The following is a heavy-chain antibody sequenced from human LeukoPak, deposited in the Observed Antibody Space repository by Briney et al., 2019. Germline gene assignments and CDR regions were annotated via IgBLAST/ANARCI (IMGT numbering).Heavy chain of an antibody. CDR3: ARVKGGIAAAGNYFDY. D-gene: IGHD6-13*01. V-gene: IGHV3-23*01. CDR2: ISGSCGST. Sequence: GGSLRLSCAASGFTFSSYAMSWVRQAPGKGLEWVSAISGSCGSTYYVDSVKGRFILYKDNYENTLHIQLNSLRTAATAVYYCARVKGGIAAAGNYFDYWGQGTLVTVSS. CDR1: GFTFSSYA. J-gene: IGHJ4*02.